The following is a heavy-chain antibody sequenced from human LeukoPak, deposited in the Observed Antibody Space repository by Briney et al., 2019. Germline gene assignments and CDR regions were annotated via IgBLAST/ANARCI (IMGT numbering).Heavy chain of an antibody. CDR2: ISYSGST. Sequence: SETLSLTCTVTGGSISSYYWSWIRQPPGKGLEWIWYISYSGSTNYNPSLKSRLTMSVDPPKHQSSLKLSSVTAADTAVYYCARPARPFSDLQYFQYWGQATLVTVSS. D-gene: IGHD1-26*01. CDR1: GGSISSYY. J-gene: IGHJ1*01. CDR3: ARPARPFSDLQYFQY. V-gene: IGHV4-59*08.